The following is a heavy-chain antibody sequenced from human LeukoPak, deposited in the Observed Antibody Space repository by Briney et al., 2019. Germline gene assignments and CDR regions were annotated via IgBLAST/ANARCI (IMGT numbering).Heavy chain of an antibody. V-gene: IGHV4-34*01. J-gene: IGHJ4*02. CDR1: GGSFSGYY. CDR3: AWSGIQLWFSY. Sequence: SETLSLTCAVYGGSFSGYYWSWIRQPPGKGLEWIGEINHSGSTNYNPSLKSRVTISVDTSKNQFSLKLRSVTAADTAEYYCAWSGIQLWFSYWGQGTLVTVSS. CDR2: INHSGST. D-gene: IGHD5-18*01.